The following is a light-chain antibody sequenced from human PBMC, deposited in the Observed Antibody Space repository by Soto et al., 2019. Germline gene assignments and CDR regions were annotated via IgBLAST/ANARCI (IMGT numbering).Light chain of an antibody. CDR1: SSDVGGYNY. V-gene: IGLV2-14*01. CDR2: DVT. CDR3: TSYTSGSTTYV. Sequence: QSALTQPASVSGSPGQSITISCTVTSSDVGGYNYVSWYQQHPGKAPKLMIYDVTNRPSGVSDRFSGSKSGNTASLTISGLQAEDEADYYCTSYTSGSTTYVFGTGTKLTVL. J-gene: IGLJ1*01.